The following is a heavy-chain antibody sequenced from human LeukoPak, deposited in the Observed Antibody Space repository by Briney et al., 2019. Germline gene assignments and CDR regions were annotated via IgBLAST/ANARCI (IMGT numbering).Heavy chain of an antibody. CDR3: ARDGRLGGEGFDP. Sequence: ASVKVSCKASGYIFTSYGISWVRQAPGQGLEWMGGIIPIFGTANYAQKFQGRVTITADESTSTAYMELSSLGSEDTAVYYCARDGRLGGEGFDPWGQGTLVTVSS. CDR1: GYIFTSYG. D-gene: IGHD3-16*01. J-gene: IGHJ5*02. CDR2: IIPIFGTA. V-gene: IGHV1-69*13.